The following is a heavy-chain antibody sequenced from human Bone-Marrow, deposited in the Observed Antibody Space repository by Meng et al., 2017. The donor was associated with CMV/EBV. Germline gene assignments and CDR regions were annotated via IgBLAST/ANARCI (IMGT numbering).Heavy chain of an antibody. CDR1: VGTFSSYA. J-gene: IGHJ3*02. CDR3: AREGGGYCSSTSCYAFDS. CDR2: IMPIFGTA. V-gene: IGHV1-69*05. D-gene: IGHD2-2*01. Sequence: SVKVSCKASVGTFSSYAISWVRQAPGQGLEWMGGIMPIFGTANYAQKFQGRVTITTDESTSTAYMELSCLRSEDTAVYYCAREGGGYCSSTSCYAFDSWGQGTMVTVSS.